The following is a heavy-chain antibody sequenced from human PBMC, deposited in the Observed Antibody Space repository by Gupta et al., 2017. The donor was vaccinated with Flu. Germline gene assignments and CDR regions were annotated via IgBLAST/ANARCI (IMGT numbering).Heavy chain of an antibody. CDR3: ARIGNTYYYYYMDV. J-gene: IGHJ6*03. V-gene: IGHV3-20*01. Sequence: GYADSVKGRFPISRDNAKKSRYLQMNSLRAEDTALYHCARIGNTYYYYYMDVWGKGTTVTVSS.